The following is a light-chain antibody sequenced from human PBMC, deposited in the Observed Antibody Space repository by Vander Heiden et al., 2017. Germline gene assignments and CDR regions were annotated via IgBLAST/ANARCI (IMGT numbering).Light chain of an antibody. V-gene: IGKV3-20*01. CDR2: GPS. J-gene: IGKJ1*01. CDR3: QQYGSSPLWT. CDR1: QSVRSS. Sequence: ELELTQSRVTLSLSPGESANLSCRASQSVRSSQTSRLLIFGPSGSATGTSAGLFGSGSGTDFTLPISRLVPDDFAVYYCQQYGSSPLWTFGQGTKVEIK.